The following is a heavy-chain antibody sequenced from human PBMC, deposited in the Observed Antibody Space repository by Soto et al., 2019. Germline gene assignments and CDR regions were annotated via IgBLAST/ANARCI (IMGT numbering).Heavy chain of an antibody. J-gene: IGHJ5*02. V-gene: IGHV4-31*01. CDR3: ASGPGNYDMLAGYLGFDP. CDR1: GGSISSGGYY. Sequence: QVQLQESGPGLVKPSQTLSLTCTVSGGSISSGGYYWSWIRQHPGKGLEWLGYIYYTGSTYYNPSLKLSVNISVDKAKNQFSLKLSSVTAADTAVYYCASGPGNYDMLAGYLGFDPWAQGTLVTVSS. D-gene: IGHD3-9*01. CDR2: IYYTGST.